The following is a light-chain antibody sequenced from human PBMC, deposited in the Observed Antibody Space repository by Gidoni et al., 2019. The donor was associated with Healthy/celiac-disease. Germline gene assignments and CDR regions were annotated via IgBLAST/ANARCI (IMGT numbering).Light chain of an antibody. V-gene: IGLV3-1*01. CDR3: QAWDSSTVV. CDR1: KLGDKY. CDR2: QDS. J-gene: IGLJ2*01. Sequence: SYELTPPSSVSVSPRQTASITCSGDKLGDKYACWYQQKPGQSPVLVIYQDSKPPSGIPERFSGSNSENTATLTISGTQAMDEADYYCQAWDSSTVVFGGGTKLTVL.